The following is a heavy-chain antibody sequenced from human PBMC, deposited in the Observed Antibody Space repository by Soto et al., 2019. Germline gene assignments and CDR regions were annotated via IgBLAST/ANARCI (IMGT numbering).Heavy chain of an antibody. V-gene: IGHV1-18*01. D-gene: IGHD6-13*01. CDR1: GYTFTSYG. Sequence: QVQLVQSGAEVKKPGASVKVSCKASGYTFTSYGISWVRQAPGQGLEWMGWISAYNGNTNYAQKLQGRVTMTTDTPTSTAYMEMRSLRSDDTAVYYCARDGHRDSSSWTRTHYYYYGMDVWGQGTTVTVSS. J-gene: IGHJ6*02. CDR3: ARDGHRDSSSWTRTHYYYYGMDV. CDR2: ISAYNGNT.